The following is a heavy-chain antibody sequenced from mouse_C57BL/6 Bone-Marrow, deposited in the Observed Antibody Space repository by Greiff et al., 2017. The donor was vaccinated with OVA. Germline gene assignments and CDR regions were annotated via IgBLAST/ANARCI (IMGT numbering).Heavy chain of an antibody. D-gene: IGHD1-1*01. J-gene: IGHJ1*03. Sequence: QVQLQQPGAELVKPGASVKLSCKASGYTFTSYWMHWVKQRPGRGLEWIGRIDPNSGGTKYNEKFKSKATLTVGKPSSTAYMQLSSLTSEDSAVYYCARESITTVVATRYFDVWGTGTTVTVSS. CDR1: GYTFTSYW. CDR2: IDPNSGGT. CDR3: ARESITTVVATRYFDV. V-gene: IGHV1-72*01.